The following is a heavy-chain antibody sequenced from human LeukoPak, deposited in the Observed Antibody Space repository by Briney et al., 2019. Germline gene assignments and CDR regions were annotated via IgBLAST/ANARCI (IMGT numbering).Heavy chain of an antibody. V-gene: IGHV1-46*01. CDR1: GYTFTSYY. J-gene: IGHJ5*02. CDR2: INPSGGST. CDR3: ATDNFCSSTSCYEGTGFDP. D-gene: IGHD2-2*01. Sequence: ASVTVSCKASGYTFTSYYMHWVRQAPGQGLEWMGIINPSGGSTSYAQKFQGRVTMTRDTSTSTVYMELSSLRSEDTAVYYCATDNFCSSTSCYEGTGFDPWGQGTLVTVSS.